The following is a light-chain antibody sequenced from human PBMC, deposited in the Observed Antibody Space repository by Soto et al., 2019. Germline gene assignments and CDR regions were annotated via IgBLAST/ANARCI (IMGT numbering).Light chain of an antibody. CDR1: QSISSH. J-gene: IGKJ1*01. CDR2: ATS. V-gene: IGKV1-39*01. CDR3: QQSFTTPS. Sequence: DIHMTQSPSTLSASVGDRVTITCRASQSISSHLNWYQQKPGTVPKLLIYATSNLQSGVPSRFSGRGFGTDFTLTISSLQPEDFATYYCQQSFTTPSFGQGTKVDNK.